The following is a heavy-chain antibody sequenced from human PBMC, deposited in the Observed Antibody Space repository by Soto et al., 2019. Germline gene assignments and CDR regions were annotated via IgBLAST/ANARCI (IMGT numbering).Heavy chain of an antibody. CDR3: ARKVVGLDD. J-gene: IGHJ4*02. CDR2: IWYDGSNK. CDR1: GFTFSSYG. Sequence: QVQLVESGGGVVQPGRSLRLSCAASGFTFSSYGMHWVRQAPGEGLEWVAVIWYDGSNKYYADSVKGRFTISRDNSKNTLYLQMNSLRAEDTAVYYCARKVVGLDDWGQGTLVTVSS. D-gene: IGHD3-10*01. V-gene: IGHV3-33*01.